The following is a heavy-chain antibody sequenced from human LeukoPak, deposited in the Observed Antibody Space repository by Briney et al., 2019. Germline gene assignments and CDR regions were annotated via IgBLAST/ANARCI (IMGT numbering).Heavy chain of an antibody. CDR1: GFTFSSYA. CDR3: ASGRGSYSPDY. J-gene: IGHJ4*02. Sequence: RTGGSLRLSCAASGFTFSSYAMSWVRQAPGKGLEWVSYLSSSGNAYYADSVKGRFTISRDNSKNSLYLQMTSLRAEDTAVYYCASGRGSYSPDYWGQGTLVTVSS. D-gene: IGHD1-26*01. V-gene: IGHV3-48*03. CDR2: LSSSGNA.